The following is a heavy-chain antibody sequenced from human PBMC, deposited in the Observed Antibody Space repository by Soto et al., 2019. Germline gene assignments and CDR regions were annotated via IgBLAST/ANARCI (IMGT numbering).Heavy chain of an antibody. CDR3: AKYAGNYYHYYYMDG. J-gene: IGHJ6*03. CDR2: ISGTGDST. D-gene: IGHD6-13*01. Sequence: EVQLLESGGGLVQPGGSLRLSCAGSEFTSSRYALSWVRQAPGEGLEWVSGISGTGDSTYYADSVKGRFTVSRDNSKNTLYLQMHSLRAEDTAVYYCAKYAGNYYHYYYMDGWGKGTTVTVSS. V-gene: IGHV3-23*01. CDR1: EFTSSRYA.